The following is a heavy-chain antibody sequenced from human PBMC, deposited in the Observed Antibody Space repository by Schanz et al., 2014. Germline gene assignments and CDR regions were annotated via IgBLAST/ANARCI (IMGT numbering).Heavy chain of an antibody. Sequence: QVQLVQSGAEVKKPGASVKVSCKASGNTLSAYYIHWIRQAPGQGLEWMGKIIPILGMENYAQKFQGRVTITADISTSTAYMDLSSLRSDDTAVYYCARELRLEYYFDYWGQGTQVTVSS. D-gene: IGHD4-17*01. CDR1: GNTLSAYY. CDR2: IIPILGME. CDR3: ARELRLEYYFDY. J-gene: IGHJ4*02. V-gene: IGHV1-69*04.